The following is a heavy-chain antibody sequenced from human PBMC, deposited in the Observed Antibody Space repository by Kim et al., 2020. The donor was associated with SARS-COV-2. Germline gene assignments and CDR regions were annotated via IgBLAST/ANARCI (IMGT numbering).Heavy chain of an antibody. CDR2: ISWNSGSI. J-gene: IGHJ4*02. CDR1: GFTFDDYA. CDR3: AKEIVVLNSGSYLDY. Sequence: GGSLRLSCAASGFTFDDYAMHWVRQAPGKGLEWVSGISWNSGSIVYADSVKDRFTISRDNAKNSLYLQMNSLRAEDTALYYCAKEIVVLNSGSYLDYWGQGTLVTVSS. D-gene: IGHD1-26*01. V-gene: IGHV3-9*01.